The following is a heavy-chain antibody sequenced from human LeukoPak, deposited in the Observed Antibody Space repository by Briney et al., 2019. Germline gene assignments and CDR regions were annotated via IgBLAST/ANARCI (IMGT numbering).Heavy chain of an antibody. J-gene: IGHJ4*02. D-gene: IGHD3-10*01. Sequence: GGSLRLSCAASGFTFSSYWMSWVRQAPGKGLEWVANIKQDGSEKYYVDSVKGRFTISRDNAKNSLYLQMNSLRAEDTAVYYCARDREFYYCGSGSYYAPHYFDYWGQGTLVTVSS. V-gene: IGHV3-7*01. CDR2: IKQDGSEK. CDR3: ARDREFYYCGSGSYYAPHYFDY. CDR1: GFTFSSYW.